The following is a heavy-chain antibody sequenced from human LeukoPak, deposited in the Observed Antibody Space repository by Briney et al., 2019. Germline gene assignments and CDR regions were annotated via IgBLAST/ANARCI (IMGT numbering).Heavy chain of an antibody. CDR3: ARRLSGGSLDV. D-gene: IGHD2-15*01. V-gene: IGHV5-51*01. J-gene: IGHJ6*02. Sequence: GESLKISCKGSGFIYINYWIGWVRQMPGKGLEWMGIIYPGDSDTRYSPSFQGQVTISADKSISTAYLRWSSLKASDTAMYYCARRLSGGSLDVWGQGTTVTVSS. CDR1: GFIYINYW. CDR2: IYPGDSDT.